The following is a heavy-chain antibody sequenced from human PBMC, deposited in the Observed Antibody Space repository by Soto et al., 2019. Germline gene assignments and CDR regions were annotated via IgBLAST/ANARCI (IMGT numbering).Heavy chain of an antibody. J-gene: IGHJ4*02. CDR1: GFTFSSYG. V-gene: IGHV3-23*01. D-gene: IGHD6-13*01. CDR3: AKDRQQLRPGDY. CDR2: ISGSGGST. Sequence: PGGSLRLSCAASGFTFSSYGMHWVRQAPGKGLEWVSAISGSGGSTYYADSVKGRFTISRDNSKNTLYLQMNSLRAEDTAVYYCAKDRQQLRPGDYWGQGTLVTVSS.